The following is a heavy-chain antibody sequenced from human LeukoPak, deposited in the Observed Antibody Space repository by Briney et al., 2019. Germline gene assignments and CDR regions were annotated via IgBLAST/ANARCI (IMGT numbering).Heavy chain of an antibody. CDR3: ARYDPTTYGDYPSGY. D-gene: IGHD4-17*01. V-gene: IGHV1-8*01. J-gene: IGHJ4*02. CDR1: GYSFTSYD. CDR2: MNPNSGNT. Sequence: ASVKVSCKASGYSFTSYDINWVRQATGQGLEWMGWMNPNSGNTGYAQKFQGRVTMTRNTSISTAYMELSSLRSDDTAVYYCARYDPTTYGDYPSGYWGQGTLVTVSS.